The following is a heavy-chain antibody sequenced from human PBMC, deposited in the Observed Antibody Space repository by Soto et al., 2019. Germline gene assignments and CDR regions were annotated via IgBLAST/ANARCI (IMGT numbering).Heavy chain of an antibody. V-gene: IGHV1-18*01. CDR1: GYTFTNYA. CDR3: AGVRSRTFDY. Sequence: QVQLVQSGAEVKKPGASVKVSCKASGYTFTNYAIGWVRQAPGQGLEWMGWISGHNGITNYAQKLQGRVTMTTDTSTSTTYMEVRSLRSDDTAVYYCAGVRSRTFDYWGQGTLVTVSS. J-gene: IGHJ4*02. CDR2: ISGHNGIT.